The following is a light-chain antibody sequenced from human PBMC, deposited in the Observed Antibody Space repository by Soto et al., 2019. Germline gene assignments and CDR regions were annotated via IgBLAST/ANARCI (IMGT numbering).Light chain of an antibody. CDR3: QQYGRSYT. V-gene: IGKV3-20*01. CDR1: QSVSGRY. J-gene: IGKJ2*01. CDR2: GAS. Sequence: EIVLTQSPGTLSLSPGERATLSCRASQSVSGRYLAWYQQKAGQAPRLLIYGASSRATGIPDRFSGSGSGTDFTLTISRLEPEDFAVYYCQQYGRSYTFGQGTKLEIK.